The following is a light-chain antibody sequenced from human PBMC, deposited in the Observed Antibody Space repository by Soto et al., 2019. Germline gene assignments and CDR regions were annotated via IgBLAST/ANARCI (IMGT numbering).Light chain of an antibody. CDR2: TVS. CDR3: MQRIKCPLT. CDR1: QSLLDSDDGNTY. Sequence: DIVMTQPPLSLPVTTGEPASISLGSSQSLLDSDDGNTYLDWYLQKPGQSPQLLIYTVSSRASGVPDRFSGSGSGTDFTLKISRVEAEDVGVYYCMQRIKCPLTFGEGTKVDIK. V-gene: IGKV2-40*01. J-gene: IGKJ4*02.